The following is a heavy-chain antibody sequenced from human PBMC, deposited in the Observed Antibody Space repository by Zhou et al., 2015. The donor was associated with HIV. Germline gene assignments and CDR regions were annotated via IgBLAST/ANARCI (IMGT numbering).Heavy chain of an antibody. V-gene: IGHV1-69*06. Sequence: QGQLVQSGAEVKRPGSSVKVSCKASGGTFSSHAISWVRQGPGQGLEWMGGIIPVFGTANYAQNFRDRVTITADKSTSTAYMELSSLRSEDTAVYYCARLLGESSSYPGVSDLWGQGTPVTVSS. CDR1: GGTFSSHA. D-gene: IGHD2-2*01. CDR3: ARLLGESSSYPGVSDL. CDR2: IIPVFGTA. J-gene: IGHJ3*01.